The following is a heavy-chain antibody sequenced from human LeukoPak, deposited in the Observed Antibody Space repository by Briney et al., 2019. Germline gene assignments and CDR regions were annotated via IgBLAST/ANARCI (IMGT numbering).Heavy chain of an antibody. D-gene: IGHD1-1*01. Sequence: SETLSLTCTVSGGSISSGGYYWSWIRQHPGKGLEWIGYIYYSGSTYYNPSLKSRVTISVDTSKNQFSLKLSSVTAADTTVYYCASTTVQYYFDYWGQGTLVTVSS. J-gene: IGHJ4*02. CDR2: IYYSGST. CDR1: GGSISSGGYY. CDR3: ASTTVQYYFDY. V-gene: IGHV4-31*03.